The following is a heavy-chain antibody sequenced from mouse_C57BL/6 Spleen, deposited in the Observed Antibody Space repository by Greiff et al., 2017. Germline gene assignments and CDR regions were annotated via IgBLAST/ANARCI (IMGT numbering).Heavy chain of an antibody. J-gene: IGHJ4*01. V-gene: IGHV1-82*01. D-gene: IGHD2-3*01. CDR1: GYAFSSAW. Sequence: VQLQQSGPELVKPGASVKFSCKASGYAFSSAWMNWVKQRPGKGLEWIGWIDPGDGDTNYNGKFKGKATLTADTSSSTAYMQLSSLTSEDSAVYYCARRGYYRAMDYWGQGTSVTVSS. CDR2: IDPGDGDT. CDR3: ARRGYYRAMDY.